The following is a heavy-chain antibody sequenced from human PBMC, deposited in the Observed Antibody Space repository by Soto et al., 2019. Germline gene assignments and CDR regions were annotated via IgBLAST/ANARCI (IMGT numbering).Heavy chain of an antibody. D-gene: IGHD6-6*01. CDR1: GGSFSGYY. V-gene: IGHV4-34*01. Sequence: QVQLQQWGAGLLKPSETLSLTCAVYGGSFSGYYWSWIRQPPGKGLEWIGEINHSGSTNYTPSIKSRVTISVDTSKNQFPLKLSSVTAADTAVYYCARYSRVGRGAARSYYYYGMDVWGQGTTVTVSS. CDR2: INHSGST. J-gene: IGHJ6*02. CDR3: ARYSRVGRGAARSYYYYGMDV.